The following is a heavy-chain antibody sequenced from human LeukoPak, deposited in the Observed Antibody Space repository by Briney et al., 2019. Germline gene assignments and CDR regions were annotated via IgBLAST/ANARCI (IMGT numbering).Heavy chain of an antibody. D-gene: IGHD3-22*01. CDR2: IYTSGST. Sequence: PSETPSLTCTVSGGSISSYYWSWIRQPAGKGLEWIGRIYTSGSTNYNPSLKSRVTMSVDTSKNQFSLKLSSVTAADTAVYYCARDPNYYDSSGYYLAFDYWGQGTLVTVSS. CDR3: ARDPNYYDSSGYYLAFDY. J-gene: IGHJ4*02. V-gene: IGHV4-4*07. CDR1: GGSISSYY.